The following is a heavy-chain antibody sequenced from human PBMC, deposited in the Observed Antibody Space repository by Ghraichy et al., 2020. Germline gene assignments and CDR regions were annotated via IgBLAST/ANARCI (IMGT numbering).Heavy chain of an antibody. Sequence: SETLSLTCTASGGSMSRNYWSWIRQPAGKGLEWIGRIFSSGSADYHPSFKSRVTMSVDMSKNQFSLKLNSVTAADTAVYYCARLRSGFDYWGQGTLVTVSS. D-gene: IGHD4-17*01. CDR2: IFSSGSA. CDR3: ARLRSGFDY. J-gene: IGHJ4*02. CDR1: GGSMSRNY. V-gene: IGHV4-4*07.